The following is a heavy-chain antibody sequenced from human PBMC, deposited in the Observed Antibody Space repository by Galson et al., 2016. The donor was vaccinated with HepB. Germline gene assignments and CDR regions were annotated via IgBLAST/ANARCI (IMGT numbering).Heavy chain of an antibody. D-gene: IGHD5-24*01. CDR2: ISGNGDST. CDR3: AKNGSRDVNNDDYLYGLDV. CDR1: GLTFSSYV. J-gene: IGHJ6*02. Sequence: SLRLSCAASGLTFSSYVMTWVRQTPGKGLEWVSVISGNGDSTSYADSVKGRFTISRDNSKNTLYLQMSSLRVEDTAVYYCAKNGSRDVNNDDYLYGLDVWGQGTTVTVSS. V-gene: IGHV3-23*01.